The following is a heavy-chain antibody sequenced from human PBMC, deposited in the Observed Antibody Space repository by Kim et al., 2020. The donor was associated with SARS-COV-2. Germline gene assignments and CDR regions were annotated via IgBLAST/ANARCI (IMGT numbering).Heavy chain of an antibody. CDR3: AKQSPYSSSWSVHYYYGMDV. CDR2: INAGNGNT. D-gene: IGHD6-13*01. V-gene: IGHV1-3*01. Sequence: ASVKVSCKASGYTFTSYALHWVRQAPGQRLEWMGWINAGNGNTKYSQKFQGRVTITRDTSASTAYMELSSLRSEDTAVYYCAKQSPYSSSWSVHYYYGMDVWGQGTTVTVSS. J-gene: IGHJ6*02. CDR1: GYTFTSYA.